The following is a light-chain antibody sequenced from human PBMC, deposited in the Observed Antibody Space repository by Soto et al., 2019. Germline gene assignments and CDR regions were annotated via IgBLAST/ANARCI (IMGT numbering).Light chain of an antibody. CDR1: QSVSNNY. CDR3: QQYDTYST. Sequence: EIVLTQSPGTLSLSPGERATLSCRASQSVSNNYLAWYQQKPGQAPRLLIYGASNRATGIPDRFSGSGSGTDFTLTISSLQPDDFATYYCQQYDTYSTFGQGTKVEIK. J-gene: IGKJ1*01. V-gene: IGKV3-20*01. CDR2: GAS.